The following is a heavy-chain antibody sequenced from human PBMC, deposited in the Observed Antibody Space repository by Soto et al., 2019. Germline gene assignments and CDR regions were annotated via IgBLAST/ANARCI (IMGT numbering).Heavy chain of an antibody. V-gene: IGHV1-18*01. J-gene: IGHJ5*02. CDR3: ARDRGYNWNYGWFDP. D-gene: IGHD1-7*01. Sequence: QVQLVQSGAEVKKPGASVKGSCKASGYTFISYGISWVRQAPGQGLEWMGRISGYNGNTNYAQKLQGRVTMTTDTSTSTAYMELRSLRSDDTAVYYCARDRGYNWNYGWFDPWGQGTLVTVSS. CDR1: GYTFISYG. CDR2: ISGYNGNT.